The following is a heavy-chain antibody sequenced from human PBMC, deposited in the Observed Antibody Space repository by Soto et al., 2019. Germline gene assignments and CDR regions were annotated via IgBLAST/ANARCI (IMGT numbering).Heavy chain of an antibody. CDR2: IIPIFGTA. J-gene: IGHJ6*02. CDR3: ARAQRITIFGVVDFHGMDV. Sequence: QVQLVQSGAEVKKPGSSVKVSCKASGGTFSSYAISWVRQAPGQGLEWMGGIIPIFGTANYAQKFQGRVTITADESTSTAYMELSSLRSEDTAVYYCARAQRITIFGVVDFHGMDVWGQGTTVTVSS. D-gene: IGHD3-3*01. CDR1: GGTFSSYA. V-gene: IGHV1-69*12.